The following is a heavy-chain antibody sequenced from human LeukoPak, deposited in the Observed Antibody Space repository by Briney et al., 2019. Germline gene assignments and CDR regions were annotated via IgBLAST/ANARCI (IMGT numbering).Heavy chain of an antibody. CDR2: IYYSGST. D-gene: IGHD6-13*01. J-gene: IGHJ6*04. V-gene: IGHV4-59*01. Sequence: PSETLSLTCSVSDGSISGYYWSWIRQPPGKGPEWIGYIYYSGSTNYNPSLKSRVTISVDTSKNQFSLKLTSLTAADTAVYYCARAAAAGPHYYYGMDVWGKGATVTVSS. CDR1: DGSISGYY. CDR3: ARAAAAGPHYYYGMDV.